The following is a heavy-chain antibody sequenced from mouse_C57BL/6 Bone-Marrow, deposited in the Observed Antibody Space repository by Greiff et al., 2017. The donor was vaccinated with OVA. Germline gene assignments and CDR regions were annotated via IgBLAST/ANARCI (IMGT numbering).Heavy chain of an antibody. CDR1: GFTFSDFY. Sequence: EVQLVESGGGLVQSGRSLRLSCATSGFTFSDFYMEWVRQAPGKGLEWIAASRNKANDYTTEYSASVKGRFIVSRDTSQSILYLQMNALRAEDTAIYYCARDANVYAMDYWGQGTSVTVSS. V-gene: IGHV7-1*01. CDR2: SRNKANDYTT. CDR3: ARDANVYAMDY. J-gene: IGHJ4*01.